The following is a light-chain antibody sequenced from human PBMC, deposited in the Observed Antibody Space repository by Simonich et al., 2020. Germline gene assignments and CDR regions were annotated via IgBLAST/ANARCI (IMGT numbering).Light chain of an antibody. CDR3: QQFNNYPRLT. Sequence: AIQLTQSPSSLSASVGARVTITCRASQGISSALAWYQQKPGKAPKLLIYDASSLERGVPSRFSGSGSGTDFTLTISSLQPEDFATYYCQQFNNYPRLTFGGGTKVEIK. J-gene: IGKJ4*01. CDR2: DAS. V-gene: IGKV1D-13*01. CDR1: QGISSA.